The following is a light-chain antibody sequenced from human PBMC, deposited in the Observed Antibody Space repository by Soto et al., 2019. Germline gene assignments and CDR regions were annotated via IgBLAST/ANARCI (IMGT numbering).Light chain of an antibody. Sequence: QSALNQPPSASGTPGQRVTISCSGGSSNVGSHTVQWYQQLPGTAPKLLIFANDQRPSGVPDRFSGSKSGTSASLAISGLRPEDEATFYCAAWDDSLNEGLFGGGTKLTVL. CDR3: AAWDDSLNEGL. J-gene: IGLJ3*02. CDR2: AND. CDR1: SSNVGSHT. V-gene: IGLV1-44*01.